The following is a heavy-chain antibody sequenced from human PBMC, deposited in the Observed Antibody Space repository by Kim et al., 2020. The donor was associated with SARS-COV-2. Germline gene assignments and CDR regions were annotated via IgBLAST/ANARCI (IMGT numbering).Heavy chain of an antibody. J-gene: IGHJ4*02. CDR2: IWYDGSNK. CDR1: GFTFSSYG. D-gene: IGHD6-13*01. Sequence: GGSLRLSCAASGFTFSSYGMHWVRQAPGKGLEWVAVIWYDGSNKYYADSVKGRFTISRDNSKNTLYLQMNSLRAEDTAVYYCARDSAGTRGDYWGQGTLVTVSS. V-gene: IGHV3-33*01. CDR3: ARDSAGTRGDY.